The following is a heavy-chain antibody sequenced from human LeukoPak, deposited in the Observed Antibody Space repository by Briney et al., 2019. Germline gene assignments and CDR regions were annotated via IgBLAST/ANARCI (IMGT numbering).Heavy chain of an antibody. Sequence: SVKVSCKVSGYTLTELSMHWVRQAPGQGLEWMGRIIPIFGTANYAQKFQGRVTITTDESTSTAYMELSSLRSEDTAVYYCASSARWYGDEIWAFDIWGQGTMVTVSS. J-gene: IGHJ3*02. D-gene: IGHD4-17*01. CDR3: ASSARWYGDEIWAFDI. CDR2: IIPIFGTA. CDR1: GYTLTELS. V-gene: IGHV1-69*05.